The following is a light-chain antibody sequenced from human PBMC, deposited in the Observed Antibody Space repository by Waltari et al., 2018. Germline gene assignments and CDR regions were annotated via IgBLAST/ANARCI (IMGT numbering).Light chain of an antibody. J-gene: IGLJ2*01. CDR1: SSDVGANKY. CDR3: CSYTSIGPVL. Sequence: QSALTHPASASGSPGQSIAISCIGTSSDVGANKYISWYQQHPGRAPHLIIHEVTKRPSGVSTRFSGSKSGNTASLTISGLQAEDEADYYCCSYTSIGPVLIGGGTKVTVL. V-gene: IGLV2-23*02. CDR2: EVT.